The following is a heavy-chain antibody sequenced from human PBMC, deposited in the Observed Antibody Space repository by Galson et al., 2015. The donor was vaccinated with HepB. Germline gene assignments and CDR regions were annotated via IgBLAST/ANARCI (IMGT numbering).Heavy chain of an antibody. CDR3: ARDLSGDYDFWSGYLPYYYYYYMDV. D-gene: IGHD3-3*01. J-gene: IGHJ6*03. Sequence: SLRLSCAASGFTFSSYSMNWVRQAPGKGLEWVSSISSSSSYIYYADSVKGRFTISRDNAKNSLYLQMNSLRAEDTAVYYCARDLSGDYDFWSGYLPYYYYYYMDVWGKGTTVTVSS. CDR1: GFTFSSYS. CDR2: ISSSSSYI. V-gene: IGHV3-21*01.